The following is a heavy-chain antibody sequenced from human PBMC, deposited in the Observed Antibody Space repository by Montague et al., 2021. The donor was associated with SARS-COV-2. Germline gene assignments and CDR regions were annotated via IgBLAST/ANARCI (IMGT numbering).Heavy chain of an antibody. D-gene: IGHD3-22*01. V-gene: IGHV4-59*13. J-gene: IGHJ4*02. CDR1: GGSISSYY. Sequence: SETLSLTCTVSGGSISSYYWSWIRQPPGKGLEWIGYIYYSGSTNYNPSPKSRVTISVGTSKNQFSLKLSSVAAADTAVYYCARDSHYYDSSGHFDYWGQGTLVTVSS. CDR3: ARDSHYYDSSGHFDY. CDR2: IYYSGST.